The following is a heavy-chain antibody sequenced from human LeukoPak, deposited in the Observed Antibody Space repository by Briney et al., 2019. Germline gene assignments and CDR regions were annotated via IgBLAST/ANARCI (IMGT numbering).Heavy chain of an antibody. V-gene: IGHV4-38-2*02. Sequence: SETLSLTCTVSGYSISSGYYWGWIRQPPGKGLEWIGSIYHSGSTYYNPSLKSRVTISVDTSKNQFSLKLSSVTAADTAVYYCARHESTYYYYMDVWGKGTTVTISS. CDR3: ARHESTYYYYMDV. CDR2: IYHSGST. CDR1: GYSISSGYY. J-gene: IGHJ6*03.